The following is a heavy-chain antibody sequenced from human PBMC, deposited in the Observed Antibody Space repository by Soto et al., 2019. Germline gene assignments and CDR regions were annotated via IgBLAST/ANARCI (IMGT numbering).Heavy chain of an antibody. CDR1: GFTFSGSA. Sequence: PXGSLRLSCAASGFTFSGSAMHWVRQASGKGLEWVGRIRSKANSYATAYAASVKGRFTISRDDSKNTAYLQMNSLKTEDTAVYYCTRHYDILTGYPYGMDVWGQGTTVTV. CDR2: IRSKANSYAT. J-gene: IGHJ6*02. V-gene: IGHV3-73*01. D-gene: IGHD3-9*01. CDR3: TRHYDILTGYPYGMDV.